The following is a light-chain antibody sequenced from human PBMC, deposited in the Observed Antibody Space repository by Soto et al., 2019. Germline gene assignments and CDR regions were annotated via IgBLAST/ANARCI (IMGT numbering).Light chain of an antibody. V-gene: IGKV3-20*01. CDR1: QSVSSY. J-gene: IGKJ1*01. CDR2: GAS. CDR3: QQYGSSGT. Sequence: EMLLSHSPDNPAFSPGERATLSCRASQSVSSYLAWYQQKPGQAPRLLIYGASNRATGIPDRFSGSGSGTDFTLTISRLEPEDFAVYYCQQYGSSGTFGQGTKVDIK.